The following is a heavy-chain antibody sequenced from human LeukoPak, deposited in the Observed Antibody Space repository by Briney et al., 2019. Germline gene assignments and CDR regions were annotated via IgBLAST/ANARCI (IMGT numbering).Heavy chain of an antibody. J-gene: IGHJ3*02. Sequence: PGGSLRLSCAASGFTFSRYSMNWVRQAPGKGLEWVSSISSSSSYIYYADSVKGRFTISRDNAKNSLYLQMNSLRAEDTAVYYCAREALTHDAFDIWGQGTMVTVSS. V-gene: IGHV3-21*01. CDR3: AREALTHDAFDI. CDR1: GFTFSRYS. CDR2: ISSSSSYI. D-gene: IGHD4/OR15-4a*01.